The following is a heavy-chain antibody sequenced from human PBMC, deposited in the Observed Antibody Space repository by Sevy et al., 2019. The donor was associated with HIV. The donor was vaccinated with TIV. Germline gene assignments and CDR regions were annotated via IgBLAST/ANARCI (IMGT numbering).Heavy chain of an antibody. CDR3: AREYYFDY. CDR1: GFTLSNHV. Sequence: GGSLRLSCAASGFTLSNHVMQWVRQAPDKGLEWVALISNDGSNKYYTDSVKGRFTISRDNSKNTLYLQMNSLRGEDTAVYYCAREYYFDYWGQGTLVTVSS. CDR2: ISNDGSNK. V-gene: IGHV3-30-3*01. J-gene: IGHJ4*02.